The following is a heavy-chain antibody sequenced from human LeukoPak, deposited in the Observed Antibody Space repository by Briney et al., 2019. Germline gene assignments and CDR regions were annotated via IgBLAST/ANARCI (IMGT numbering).Heavy chain of an antibody. CDR3: ARAHGSGGYGWFDP. V-gene: IGHV4-59*01. J-gene: IGHJ5*02. CDR1: GGSISSYY. D-gene: IGHD3-10*01. CDR2: IYYSGST. Sequence: SETLSLTCTVSGGSISSYYWSWIRQPPGKGLEWIGYIYYSGSTNYNPSLKSRVTISVDTSKNQFSLKLSSVTAADTAVYYCARAHGSGGYGWFDPWGQGTLVTVSS.